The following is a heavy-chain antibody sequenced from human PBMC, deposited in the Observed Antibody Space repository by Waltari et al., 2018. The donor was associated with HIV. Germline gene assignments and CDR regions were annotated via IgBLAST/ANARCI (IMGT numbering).Heavy chain of an antibody. D-gene: IGHD5-12*01. CDR1: GFSFNNYG. CDR3: ARGAPWDGYNSDWYFDL. Sequence: QVQLVQWGGGVVQPGRSLRLPCAASGFSFNNYGMSWVRQTPAKGLGWDAVIEEGGSKKDCAYGVEARFTISRDNSNNRLYLQMNSLRVDDTAVYLCARGAPWDGYNSDWYFDLWGRGTLVTVSS. CDR2: IEEGGSKK. V-gene: IGHV3-33*01. J-gene: IGHJ2*01.